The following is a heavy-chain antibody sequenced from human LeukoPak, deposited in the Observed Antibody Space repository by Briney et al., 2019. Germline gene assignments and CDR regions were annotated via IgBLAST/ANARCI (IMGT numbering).Heavy chain of an antibody. CDR1: GFTFSNYG. CDR2: ISYDGNNK. Sequence: PGRSLRLSCAASGFTFSNYGMHWVRQAPGKGLEWVAVISYDGNNKYYADSVRGRFTISRDNSKNTLYLQMNSLRAEDTAVYYCARLGGRDTAMVKAFLFVWGQGTLVTVSS. CDR3: ARLGGRDTAMVKAFLFV. J-gene: IGHJ4*02. D-gene: IGHD5-18*01. V-gene: IGHV3-30*03.